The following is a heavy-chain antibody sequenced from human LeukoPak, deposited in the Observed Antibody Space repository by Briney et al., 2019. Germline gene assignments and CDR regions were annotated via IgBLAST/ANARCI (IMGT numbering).Heavy chain of an antibody. CDR3: ARGADPAFDI. V-gene: IGHV4-34*01. Sequence: SETLSLTCAVYGGSFSGYYWSWIRQPPGKGLEWIGEINHSGSTNYNPSLKSRVTISVDTSKNQFSLKLSSVTAAGTAVYYCARGADPAFDIWGQGTMVTVSS. CDR2: INHSGST. CDR1: GGSFSGYY. J-gene: IGHJ3*02.